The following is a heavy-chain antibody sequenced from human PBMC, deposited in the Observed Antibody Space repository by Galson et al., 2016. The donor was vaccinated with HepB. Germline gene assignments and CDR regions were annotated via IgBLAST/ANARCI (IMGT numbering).Heavy chain of an antibody. CDR2: INQDGSEK. D-gene: IGHD2-2*01. J-gene: IGHJ4*02. V-gene: IGHV3-7*01. CDR1: GFTFSPYW. Sequence: SLRLSCAASGFTFSPYWMTWVRQAPGKGLEWVANINQDGSEKNYVDSVKGRFTISRDNAKNSLYLQMNSLRAEDTAVYYCARDEPTNYYANWGPGTLVTVSS. CDR3: ARDEPTNYYAN.